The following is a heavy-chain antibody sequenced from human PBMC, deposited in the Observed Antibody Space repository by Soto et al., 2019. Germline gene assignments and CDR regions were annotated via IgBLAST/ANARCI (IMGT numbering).Heavy chain of an antibody. Sequence: QVQLVQSGAEVKKPGASVKVSCKASGYTFTSYYMHWVRQAPGQGLEWMGIINPSGGSTSYAQKFQGRVTMTRDTSTSPVYMELSSLRSEDTAVYYCARGDYDILTGLYYMDVWGKGTTVTVSS. CDR3: ARGDYDILTGLYYMDV. V-gene: IGHV1-46*03. CDR1: GYTFTSYY. D-gene: IGHD3-9*01. J-gene: IGHJ6*03. CDR2: INPSGGST.